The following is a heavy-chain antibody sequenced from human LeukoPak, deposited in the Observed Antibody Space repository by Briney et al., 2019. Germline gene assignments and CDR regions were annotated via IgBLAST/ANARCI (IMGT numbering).Heavy chain of an antibody. J-gene: IGHJ4*02. CDR2: IYYSGST. D-gene: IGHD3-9*01. V-gene: IGHV4-39*01. CDR3: ARRYDILTGGLDY. Sequence: SETLSLTCTVSGGSISSSSYYWGWIRQPPGKGLEWIGSIYYSGSTYYNPSLKSRVTISVDTSENQFSLKLSSVTAADTAVYYCARRYDILTGGLDYWGQGTLVTVSS. CDR1: GGSISSSSYY.